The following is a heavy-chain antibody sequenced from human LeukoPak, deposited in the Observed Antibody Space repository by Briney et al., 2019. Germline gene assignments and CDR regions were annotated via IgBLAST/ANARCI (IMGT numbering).Heavy chain of an antibody. CDR1: GYTLTELS. CDR2: FDPEDGET. CDR3: ATQLSDFWSPYYFDY. J-gene: IGHJ4*02. Sequence: ASVKVSCKVSGYTLTELSMYWVRQAPGKGLEWMGGFDPEDGETIYAQKFQGRVTMTEDTSTDTAYMELSSLRSEDTAVYYCATQLSDFWSPYYFDYRGQGTLVTVSS. D-gene: IGHD3-3*01. V-gene: IGHV1-24*01.